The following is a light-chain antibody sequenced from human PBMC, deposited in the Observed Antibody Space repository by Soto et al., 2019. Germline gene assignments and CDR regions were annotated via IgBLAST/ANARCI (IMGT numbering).Light chain of an antibody. CDR3: QQYNSYSGT. V-gene: IGKV1-5*03. J-gene: IGKJ1*01. CDR2: KAS. CDR1: HFISSR. Sequence: DIQMTQSPSTLSASVGDRLTITCRASHFISSRLSWYQQKPGKAPKLLIYKASSLESGVPSRFSGSGSGTEFTLTISSLQPDDFATYYCQQYNSYSGTFGQGTKVDIK.